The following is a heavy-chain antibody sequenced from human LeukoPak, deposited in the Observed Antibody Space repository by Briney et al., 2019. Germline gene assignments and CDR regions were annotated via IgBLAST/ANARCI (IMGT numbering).Heavy chain of an antibody. CDR3: ARDLSSFDAFDI. CDR1: GYTFTSYG. V-gene: IGHV1-18*01. D-gene: IGHD6-13*01. CDR2: ISAYNGNT. J-gene: IGHJ3*02. Sequence: ASVKVSCKASGYTFTSYGISWVRQAPGQGLEWMGWISAYNGNTNYAQKLKGRVTMTTDTSTSTAYMGLRSLRSDDTAAYYCARDLSSFDAFDIWGQGTMVTVSS.